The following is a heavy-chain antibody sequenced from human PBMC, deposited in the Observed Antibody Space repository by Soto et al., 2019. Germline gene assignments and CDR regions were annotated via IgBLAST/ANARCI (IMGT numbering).Heavy chain of an antibody. Sequence: ASVKVSCKASGYTFSTYAMHWVRQAPGQSLEWMGWINGGTGQTRYSQRFQDRVTITRDTPASTANMELTSLTSEDTAVYYCARGKGMEENYYYYGLDIWGQGTTVTVSS. CDR1: GYTFSTYA. V-gene: IGHV1-3*01. CDR2: INGGTGQT. J-gene: IGHJ6*02. CDR3: ARGKGMEENYYYYGLDI. D-gene: IGHD1-1*01.